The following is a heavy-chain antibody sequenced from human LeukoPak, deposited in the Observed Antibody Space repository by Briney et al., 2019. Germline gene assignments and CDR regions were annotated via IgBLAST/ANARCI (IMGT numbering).Heavy chain of an antibody. D-gene: IGHD4-11*01. CDR2: IYSGGST. V-gene: IGHV3-53*01. Sequence: PGGSLRLSCAASGFTFSASAVHWVRQAPGKGLEWVSIIYSGGSTYYVDSVKGRFTISRDNSKNTLYLQMNSLRVEDTAVYYCARTTINLNFDYWGQGTLVTVSS. CDR1: GFTFSASA. CDR3: ARTTINLNFDY. J-gene: IGHJ4*02.